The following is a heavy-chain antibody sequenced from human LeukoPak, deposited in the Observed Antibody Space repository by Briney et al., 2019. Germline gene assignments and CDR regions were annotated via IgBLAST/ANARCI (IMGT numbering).Heavy chain of an antibody. J-gene: IGHJ4*02. D-gene: IGHD6-13*01. CDR1: GFTFSSYW. V-gene: IGHV3-7*01. CDR2: IEQDGSEK. CDR3: ARYSSSWRGFDY. Sequence: GGFLRLSCAASGFTFSSYWMSWVRQAPGKGLEWVANIEQDGSEKYYVDSVNGRFTISRDNAKNSLYLQMNSLRAEDTAVYYCARYSSSWRGFDYWGQGTLVTVSS.